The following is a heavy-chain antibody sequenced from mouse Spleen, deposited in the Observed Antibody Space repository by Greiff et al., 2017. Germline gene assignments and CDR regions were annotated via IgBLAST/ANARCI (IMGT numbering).Heavy chain of an antibody. Sequence: VQLQQPGAELVRPGSSVKLSCKASGYTFTSYWMHWVKQRPIQGLEWIGNIDPSDSETHYNQKFKDKATLTVDKSSSTAYMQLSSLTSEDSAVYYCARSGTDWYFDVWGAGTTVTVS. CDR2: IDPSDSET. D-gene: IGHD4-1*01. CDR3: ARSGTDWYFDV. CDR1: GYTFTSYW. J-gene: IGHJ1*01. V-gene: IGHV1-52*01.